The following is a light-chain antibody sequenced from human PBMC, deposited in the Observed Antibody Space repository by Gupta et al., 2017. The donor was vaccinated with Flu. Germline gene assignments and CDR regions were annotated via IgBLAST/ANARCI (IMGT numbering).Light chain of an antibody. V-gene: IGLV6-57*01. CDR3: PSYDSSILVV. CDR2: YEN. J-gene: IGLJ2*01. CDR1: SGSIAINY. Sequence: NFILTPPHYVSVSPWNTVTISCTRSSGSIAINYVQWYQQPPGSSPTTVISYENQRPSGVPDRFSCGTDSSSTYAFTNISGLKTDDDAYYYCPSYDSSILVVFGGGTKLTV.